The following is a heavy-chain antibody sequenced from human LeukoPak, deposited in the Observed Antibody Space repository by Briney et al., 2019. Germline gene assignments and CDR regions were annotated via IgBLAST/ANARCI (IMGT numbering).Heavy chain of an antibody. Sequence: PGGSPRFSCAASGFTFSNYAMHWVRQAPGKGLEWVAVISDNGSNKYYGDSVKGRFTISRDNSKNTVYLQMNSLRAEDTAVYYCAKDRYSSGWYSDFDYWGQGTLVTVSS. D-gene: IGHD6-19*01. V-gene: IGHV3-30*18. CDR3: AKDRYSSGWYSDFDY. J-gene: IGHJ4*02. CDR2: ISDNGSNK. CDR1: GFTFSNYA.